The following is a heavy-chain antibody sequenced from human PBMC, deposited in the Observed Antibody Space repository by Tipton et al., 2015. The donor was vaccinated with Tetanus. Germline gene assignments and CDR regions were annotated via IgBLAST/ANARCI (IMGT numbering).Heavy chain of an antibody. J-gene: IGHJ4*02. D-gene: IGHD3-9*01. Sequence: TLSLTCTVSGGSISSSNYYWGWIRQPPGKGLEWIGRIYYSGSTSYNPSLKSRVTISVDTSKDQFSLELNSVTAADTAVYYCARRGGDFLTGYYDSWGQGTLVTVSS. CDR2: IYYSGST. CDR1: GGSISSSNYY. V-gene: IGHV4-39*01. CDR3: ARRGGDFLTGYYDS.